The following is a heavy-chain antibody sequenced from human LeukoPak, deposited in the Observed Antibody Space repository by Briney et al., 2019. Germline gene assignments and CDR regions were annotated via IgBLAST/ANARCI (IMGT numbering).Heavy chain of an antibody. CDR1: GFTFSGYA. V-gene: IGHV3-23*01. CDR3: AKVLEYCSGAYCPYYFDY. Sequence: PGGSLRLSCAASGFTFSGYAMSWVRQAPGKGLEWVSAISDSGGSTYYADSVKGRFTISRDNSKNTLYLQMNSLRADDTAVYYCAKVLEYCSGAYCPYYFDYWGQGTLVTVSS. J-gene: IGHJ4*02. D-gene: IGHD2-15*01. CDR2: ISDSGGST.